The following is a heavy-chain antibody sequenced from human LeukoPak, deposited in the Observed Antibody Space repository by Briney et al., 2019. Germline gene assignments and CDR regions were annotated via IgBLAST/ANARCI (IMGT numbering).Heavy chain of an antibody. V-gene: IGHV3-30-3*01. CDR1: GFTFSSYA. D-gene: IGHD2-2*03. Sequence: GGSLRLSCAASGFTFSSYAMHWVRQAPGKGLEWVAVISYDGSNKYYADSVKGRFTISRDNSKNTLYLQMNSLRAEDTAVYYCAKDLDIVVVPAAIGPYSYFDYWGQGTLVTVSS. CDR2: ISYDGSNK. J-gene: IGHJ4*02. CDR3: AKDLDIVVVPAAIGPYSYFDY.